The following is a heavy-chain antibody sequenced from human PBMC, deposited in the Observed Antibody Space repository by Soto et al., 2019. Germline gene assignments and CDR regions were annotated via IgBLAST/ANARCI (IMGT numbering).Heavy chain of an antibody. Sequence: ETLSLTCAVYGGSFSGYYWSWIRQPPGKGLEWIGEINHSGSTNYNPSLKSRVTISVDTSKNQFSLKLSSVTAADTAVYYCARGAIAVADPYDYWGQGTLVTVSS. CDR2: INHSGST. CDR1: GGSFSGYY. J-gene: IGHJ4*02. V-gene: IGHV4-34*01. D-gene: IGHD6-19*01. CDR3: ARGAIAVADPYDY.